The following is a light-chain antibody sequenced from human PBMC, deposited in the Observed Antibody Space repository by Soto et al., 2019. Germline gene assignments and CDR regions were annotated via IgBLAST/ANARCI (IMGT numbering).Light chain of an antibody. V-gene: IGKV3-20*01. CDR2: GAS. CDR1: QSVSSSY. CDR3: QQYGSSPPSWT. J-gene: IGKJ1*01. Sequence: ESVLMQSPGTLSLSPGERATLSCRASQSVSSSYLAWYQQNPGQAPRLLIYGASSRATGIPDRFSGSGSGTDFTLTISRLEPEDFAVSYCQQYGSSPPSWTFGQGTKVEIK.